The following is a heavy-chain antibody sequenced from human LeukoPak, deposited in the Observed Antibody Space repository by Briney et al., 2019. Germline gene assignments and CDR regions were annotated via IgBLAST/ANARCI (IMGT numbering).Heavy chain of an antibody. J-gene: IGHJ6*02. Sequence: GASVKVSCKASGGTLSSYAISWVRQAPGQGLEWMGRIIPILGIANYAQKFQGRVTITADKSTSTAYMELSSLRSEDTAVYYCARALPLDIVVVPAASSSRYYYYGMDVWGQGTTVTVSS. V-gene: IGHV1-69*04. CDR2: IIPILGIA. CDR3: ARALPLDIVVVPAASSSRYYYYGMDV. D-gene: IGHD2-2*03. CDR1: GGTLSSYA.